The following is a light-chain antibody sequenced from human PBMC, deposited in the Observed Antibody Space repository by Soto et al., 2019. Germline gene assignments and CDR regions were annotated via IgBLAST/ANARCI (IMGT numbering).Light chain of an antibody. Sequence: QSALTQPASVSGSPGQSITISCTGTSSDVGSYNLVSWYQQHPGKAPKLMIYEVSKRPSGVSNRFSGSKSGNTASLTISGLQAEDEADYYCCSYAGSSTVVFGGGTKVTAL. CDR3: CSYAGSSTVV. CDR2: EVS. V-gene: IGLV2-23*02. CDR1: SSDVGSYNL. J-gene: IGLJ2*01.